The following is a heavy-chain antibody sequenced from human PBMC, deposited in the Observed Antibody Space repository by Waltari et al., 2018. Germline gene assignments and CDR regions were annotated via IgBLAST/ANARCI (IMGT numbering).Heavy chain of an antibody. CDR1: GFTFSRYW. D-gene: IGHD3-22*01. Sequence: EEQLVESGGGLAQPGESLRLSCAASGFTFSRYWMDWVRPAPGQGLVWVSRISSDGSSTTYADSVKGRFTISRDNAKNTLYVQMNRLRAEDTAVYYCARVATKTYSSPVPERPYYYGMDVWGQGTTVTVSS. CDR3: ARVATKTYSSPVPERPYYYGMDV. J-gene: IGHJ6*02. CDR2: ISSDGSST. V-gene: IGHV3-74*01.